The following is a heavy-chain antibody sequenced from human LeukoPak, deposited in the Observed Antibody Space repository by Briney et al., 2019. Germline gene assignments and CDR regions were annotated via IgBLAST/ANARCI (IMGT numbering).Heavy chain of an antibody. CDR2: ISGSGGST. Sequence: GGSLRLSCAASGFTFSSYAMSWVRQAPGKGLEWVSAISGSGGSTYYADSVKGRFTISRDNSKNTLYLQMNSLRAEDTAVYCCAKDPGGVFITLVWFDPWGQGTLVTVSS. V-gene: IGHV3-23*01. CDR1: GFTFSSYA. D-gene: IGHD3-10*01. J-gene: IGHJ5*02. CDR3: AKDPGGVFITLVWFDP.